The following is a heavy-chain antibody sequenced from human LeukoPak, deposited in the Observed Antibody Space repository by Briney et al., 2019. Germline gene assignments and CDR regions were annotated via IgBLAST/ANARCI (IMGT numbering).Heavy chain of an antibody. CDR2: ISSSGSTI. J-gene: IGHJ4*02. CDR3: AKAPGGIVGY. D-gene: IGHD3-16*01. V-gene: IGHV3-48*03. Sequence: GGSLRLSCAASGFIFSSYEMNWVRQAPGKGLEWVSYISSSGSTIYYADSVKGRFTISRDNSKNTLYLQMNSLRAEDTAVYYCAKAPGGIVGYWGQGTLVTVSS. CDR1: GFIFSSYE.